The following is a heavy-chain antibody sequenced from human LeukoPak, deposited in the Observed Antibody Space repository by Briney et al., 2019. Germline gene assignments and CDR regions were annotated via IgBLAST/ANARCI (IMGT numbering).Heavy chain of an antibody. V-gene: IGHV3-7*01. Sequence: GGSLRLSCAASGFTFSSYWMSWVRQAPGKGLEWVANIKQDGSEKYYVDSVKGRFTISRDNAKNSLYLQMNSLRAEDTAVYYCAREGGILGLLWFGDFLDYWGQGTLVTVSS. D-gene: IGHD3-10*01. J-gene: IGHJ4*02. CDR1: GFTFSSYW. CDR2: IKQDGSEK. CDR3: AREGGILGLLWFGDFLDY.